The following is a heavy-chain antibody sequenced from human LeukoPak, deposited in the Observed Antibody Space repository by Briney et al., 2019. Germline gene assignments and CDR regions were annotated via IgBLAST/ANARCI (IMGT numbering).Heavy chain of an antibody. D-gene: IGHD6-19*01. J-gene: IGHJ5*02. CDR2: IAYDGSNK. V-gene: IGHV3-30*18. CDR3: AKGAYSSGWYNWFDP. CDR1: GFTFSSYG. Sequence: PGRSLRLSCAASGFTFSSYGMHWVRQAPGKGLEWVAVIAYDGSNKYYADSVKGRFTISRDNSKNTLYLQMNSLRAEDTAVYYCAKGAYSSGWYNWFDPWGQGTLVTVSS.